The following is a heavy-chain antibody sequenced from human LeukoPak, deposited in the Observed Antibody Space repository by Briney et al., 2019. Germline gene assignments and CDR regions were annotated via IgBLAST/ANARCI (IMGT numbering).Heavy chain of an antibody. V-gene: IGHV1-69*06. Sequence: ASVKVSCKASGGTFSSYAISWVRQAPGQGLEWMGGIIPIFGTANYAQKFRGRVTITADKSTSTAYMELSSLRSEDTAVYYCASPSSPYNYFDYWGQGTLVTVSS. CDR1: GGTFSSYA. D-gene: IGHD3-16*01. CDR3: ASPSSPYNYFDY. J-gene: IGHJ4*02. CDR2: IIPIFGTA.